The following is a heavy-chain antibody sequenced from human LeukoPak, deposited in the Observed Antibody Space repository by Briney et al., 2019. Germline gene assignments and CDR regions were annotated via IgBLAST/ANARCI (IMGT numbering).Heavy chain of an antibody. Sequence: ASVKVSCKASGYTFTSYGISWVRQAPGQGLEWMGWISAYNGNTNYAQKLQDRVTMTTDTSTSTAYMELRSLRSDDTAVYYCARDAKGLLLRYGSGSYDYWGRGTLVTVSS. J-gene: IGHJ4*02. D-gene: IGHD3-10*01. CDR1: GYTFTSYG. V-gene: IGHV1-18*01. CDR3: ARDAKGLLLRYGSGSYDY. CDR2: ISAYNGNT.